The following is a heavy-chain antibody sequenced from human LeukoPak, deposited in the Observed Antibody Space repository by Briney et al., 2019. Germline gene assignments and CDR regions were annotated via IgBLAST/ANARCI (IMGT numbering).Heavy chain of an antibody. D-gene: IGHD2-15*01. Sequence: PSETLSLTCTVSGGSISSYYWSWIRQPPGKGLEWIGYIYYSGSTNYNPSLKSRVTISVDTSKNQFSLKLSSVTAADTAVYYCARAPGYCSGGSCYLRFDPWGQGTLVTVSS. CDR3: ARAPGYCSGGSCYLRFDP. CDR1: GGSISSYY. CDR2: IYYSGST. J-gene: IGHJ5*02. V-gene: IGHV4-59*01.